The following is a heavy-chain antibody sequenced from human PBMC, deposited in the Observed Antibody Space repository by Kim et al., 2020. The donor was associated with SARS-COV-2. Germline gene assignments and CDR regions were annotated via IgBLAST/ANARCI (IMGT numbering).Heavy chain of an antibody. CDR2: IWSDGSKE. J-gene: IGHJ4*02. Sequence: GGSLRLSCAASGLPFSASGMHWVRQAPGKGLEWVAMIWSDGSKEYYADSVKGRFTISRDNSINTVYLQMNSLRAEDTAVYYCARDKGERYSDYWGQETLVIVS. D-gene: IGHD3-16*01. CDR1: GLPFSASG. V-gene: IGHV3-33*01. CDR3: ARDKGERYSDY.